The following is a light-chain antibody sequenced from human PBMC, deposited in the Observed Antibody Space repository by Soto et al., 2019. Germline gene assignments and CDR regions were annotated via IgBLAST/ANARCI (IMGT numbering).Light chain of an antibody. CDR2: NTN. CDR3: ATWGSSLSAGRI. J-gene: IGLJ2*01. CDR1: SSNIGNNY. V-gene: IGLV1-51*01. Sequence: QSALTQPPSVSAAPGQKVTISCSGSSSNIGNNYVSWYQQLPGTAPKLLIYNTNERPSGIPDRFSGSKSGTSATLGITGLQAGDEADYYGATWGSSLSAGRIFGGGTQLTVL.